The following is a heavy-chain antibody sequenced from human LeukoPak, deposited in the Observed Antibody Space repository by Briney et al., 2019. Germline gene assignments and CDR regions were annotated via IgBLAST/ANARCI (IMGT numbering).Heavy chain of an antibody. CDR1: GYTFTSYY. CDR3: ARGDEVLQDPDYYYYGMDV. D-gene: IGHD3-16*01. CDR2: INPSGGST. Sequence: ASVKVSCKASGYTFTSYYMHWVRQAPGQGLEWMGIINPSGGSTSYAQKFQGRATMTRDASTSTVYMELSSLRSEDTAVYYCARGDEVLQDPDYYYYGMDVWGKGTTVTVSS. V-gene: IGHV1-46*01. J-gene: IGHJ6*04.